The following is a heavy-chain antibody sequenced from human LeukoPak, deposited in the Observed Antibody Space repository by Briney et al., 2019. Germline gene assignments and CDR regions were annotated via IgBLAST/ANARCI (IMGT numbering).Heavy chain of an antibody. J-gene: IGHJ5*02. V-gene: IGHV4-61*02. D-gene: IGHD1-26*01. CDR3: ARVGGSYGDWFDP. CDR2: IYTSGST. CDR1: GGSISSHNYF. Sequence: SQTLSLTCTVSGGSISSHNYFWTWIRQPAGKGLEWIGGIYTSGSTNYNPSLKSRVTISVDTSKNQFSLKLSSVTAADTAVYYCARVGGSYGDWFDPWGQGTLVTVSS.